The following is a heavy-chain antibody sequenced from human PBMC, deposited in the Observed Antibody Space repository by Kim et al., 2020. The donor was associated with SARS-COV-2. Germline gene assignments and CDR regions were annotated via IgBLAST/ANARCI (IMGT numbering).Heavy chain of an antibody. D-gene: IGHD2-2*01. CDR3: ARHIIPATLNPPVPAASNWFDP. J-gene: IGHJ5*02. CDR1: GGSISSSSYY. CDR2: IYYSGST. V-gene: IGHV4-39*01. Sequence: SETLSLTCTVSGGSISSSSYYWGWIRQPPGKGLEWIGSIYYSGSTYYNPSLKSRVTISVDTSKNQFSLKLSSVTAADTAVYYCARHIIPATLNPPVPAASNWFDPWGQGTLVTVSS.